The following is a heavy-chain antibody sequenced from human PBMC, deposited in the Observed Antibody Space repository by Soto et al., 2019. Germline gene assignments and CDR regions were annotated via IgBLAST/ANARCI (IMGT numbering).Heavy chain of an antibody. CDR3: ARMGSSWYGVWFDP. D-gene: IGHD6-13*01. CDR2: IDWDDDK. V-gene: IGHV2-70*11. Sequence: ESGPTLVNPTQTLTLTCTFSGFSLSTSGMCVSWIRQPPGKALEWLARIDWDDDKYYSTSLKTRLTISKDTSKNQVVLTMTNMDPVDTATYYCARMGSSWYGVWFDPWGQGTLVTVSS. CDR1: GFSLSTSGMC. J-gene: IGHJ5*02.